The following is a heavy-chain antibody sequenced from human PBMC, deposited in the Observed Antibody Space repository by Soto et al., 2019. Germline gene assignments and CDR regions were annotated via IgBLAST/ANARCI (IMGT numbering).Heavy chain of an antibody. Sequence: SGPTLVNPTQTLTLTCTFSAFSLSTNGVGVGWIRHPPGKALEWLALIYWDDEKRYNPSLRPRLTITKDTSKNQVVLTMTTMDPLDTATYYCAHSPDYYGPAFDYWGQGTPVTVSS. V-gene: IGHV2-5*02. CDR1: AFSLSTNGVG. CDR2: IYWDDEK. D-gene: IGHD3-10*01. CDR3: AHSPDYYGPAFDY. J-gene: IGHJ4*02.